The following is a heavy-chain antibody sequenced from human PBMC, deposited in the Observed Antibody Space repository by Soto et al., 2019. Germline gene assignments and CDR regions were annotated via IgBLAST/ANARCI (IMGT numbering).Heavy chain of an antibody. Sequence: GESLKISCKGSGYSFTSYWIGWVRQMPGKGLEWMGIIYPGDSDTRYSPSFQGQVTISADKSISTAYLQWSSLKASDTAMYYCARNGYYDSSGYTHYYYYGMDVWGQGTTVTVSS. CDR3: ARNGYYDSSGYTHYYYYGMDV. CDR2: IYPGDSDT. V-gene: IGHV5-51*01. D-gene: IGHD3-22*01. J-gene: IGHJ6*02. CDR1: GYSFTSYW.